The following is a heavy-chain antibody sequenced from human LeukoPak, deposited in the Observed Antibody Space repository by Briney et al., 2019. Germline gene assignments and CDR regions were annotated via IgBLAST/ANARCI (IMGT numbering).Heavy chain of an antibody. J-gene: IGHJ4*02. D-gene: IGHD3-22*01. CDR3: ASHDSSGYFIDY. CDR2: IKQDGSEK. V-gene: IGHV3-7*01. Sequence: PGGSRRLSCAASGFTFSSYWMSWVRQAPGKGLEWVANIKQDGSEKYYVDSVKGRFTISRDNAKNSLYLQMNSLRAEDTAVYYCASHDSSGYFIDYWGQGTLVTVSS. CDR1: GFTFSSYW.